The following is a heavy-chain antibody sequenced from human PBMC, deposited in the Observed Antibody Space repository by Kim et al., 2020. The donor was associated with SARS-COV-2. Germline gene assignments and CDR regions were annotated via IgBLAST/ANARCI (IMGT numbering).Heavy chain of an antibody. CDR1: GGSISSGGYY. J-gene: IGHJ5*02. CDR2: IYYSGST. CDR3: ARSVVVAATGWFDP. D-gene: IGHD2-15*01. Sequence: SETLSLTCTVSGGSISSGGYYWSWIRQHPGKGLEWIGYIYYSGSTYYNPSLKSRVTISVDTSKNQFSLKLSSVTAADTAVYYCARSVVVAATGWFDPWGQGTLVTVSS. V-gene: IGHV4-31*03.